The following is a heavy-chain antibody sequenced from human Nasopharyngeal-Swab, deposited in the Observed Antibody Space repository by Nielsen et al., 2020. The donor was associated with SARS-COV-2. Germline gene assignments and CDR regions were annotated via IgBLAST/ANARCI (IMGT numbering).Heavy chain of an antibody. J-gene: IGHJ5*02. CDR3: ARVDYSGSYRGRRWFDP. CDR2: ISYSGST. Sequence: LRLSCSVSGASFSSGSYYWSWIRQHPGKGLEWIGYISYSGSTSYNPSLTSRITITVDTSKFQFSLKLTSVSAADTAVYFCARVDYSGSYRGRRWFDPWGQGTLVTVSS. D-gene: IGHD1-26*01. V-gene: IGHV4-31*03. CDR1: GASFSSGSYY.